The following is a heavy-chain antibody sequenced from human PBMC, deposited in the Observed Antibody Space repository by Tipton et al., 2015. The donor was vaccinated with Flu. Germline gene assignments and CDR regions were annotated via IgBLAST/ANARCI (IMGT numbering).Heavy chain of an antibody. D-gene: IGHD2-2*01. CDR3: ARAGVPAAPDPYYFDY. CDR2: ISYNGSP. V-gene: IGHV4-31*03. J-gene: IGHJ4*02. Sequence: LRLSCIVSGGSITSGGYHWSWIRQHPGKGLEWIGYISYNGSPYYNPSLKGRVIISEDTSKNQFSLKLSSVTAADTAVYYCARAGVPAAPDPYYFDYWGQGTPVTVSS. CDR1: GGSITSGGYH.